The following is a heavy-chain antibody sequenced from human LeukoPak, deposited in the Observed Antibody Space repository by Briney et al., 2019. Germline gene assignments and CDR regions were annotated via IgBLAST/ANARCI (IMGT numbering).Heavy chain of an antibody. J-gene: IGHJ4*02. CDR3: ARDSDYDILTGYYPTPFDY. V-gene: IGHV3-21*01. Sequence: GGSLRLSCAASGFTFSTYNMNWVRQAPGKGLEWVSSISRSSNYIYYADSVRGRFTISRDNAKNSLYLQMNSLRDEDTAVYYCARDSDYDILTGYYPTPFDYWGQGTLVTVSS. CDR2: ISRSSNYI. D-gene: IGHD3-9*01. CDR1: GFTFSTYN.